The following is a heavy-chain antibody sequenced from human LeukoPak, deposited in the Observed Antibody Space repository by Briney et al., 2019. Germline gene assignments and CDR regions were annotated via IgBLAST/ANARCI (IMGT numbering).Heavy chain of an antibody. Sequence: GGSLRLSCTASGFTFGDYAMSWVRQAPGKGLEWVGFIRSKAYGGTTEYAASVKGRFTISRDDSKSIAYLQMNSLKTEDTAVYYCTTTKVGLSGSYSLDYWGQGTLVTVSS. CDR3: TTTKVGLSGSYSLDY. V-gene: IGHV3-49*04. J-gene: IGHJ4*02. CDR2: IRSKAYGGTT. D-gene: IGHD1-26*01. CDR1: GFTFGDYA.